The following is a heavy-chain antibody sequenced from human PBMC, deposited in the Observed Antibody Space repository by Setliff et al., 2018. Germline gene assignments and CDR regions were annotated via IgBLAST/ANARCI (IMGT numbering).Heavy chain of an antibody. Sequence: GGSLRLSCAASGFTFSDHYMDWVRQAPGKGLEWVGRTRNKANSYTTEYAASVKGRFTISRDDSKNSLYLQMNSLKTEDTAVYYCTTPPGAFDIWGQGTMVTVSS. CDR2: TRNKANSYTT. V-gene: IGHV3-72*01. CDR3: TTPPGAFDI. J-gene: IGHJ3*02. CDR1: GFTFSDHY.